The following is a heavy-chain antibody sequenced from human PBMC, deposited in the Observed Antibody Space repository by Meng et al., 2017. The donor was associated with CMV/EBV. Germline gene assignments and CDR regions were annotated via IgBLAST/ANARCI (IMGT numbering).Heavy chain of an antibody. D-gene: IGHD2-2*01. Sequence: GESLKISCAASGFTFDDYGMSWVRQAPGKGLEWVSGINWNGGSTGYADSVKGRFTISRDNAKNSLYLQMNSLRAEDTAVYYCARRYLRDIVVVTHYYYGMDVWGQGTTVTVSS. J-gene: IGHJ6*02. CDR3: ARRYLRDIVVVTHYYYGMDV. CDR2: INWNGGST. CDR1: GFTFDDYG. V-gene: IGHV3-20*04.